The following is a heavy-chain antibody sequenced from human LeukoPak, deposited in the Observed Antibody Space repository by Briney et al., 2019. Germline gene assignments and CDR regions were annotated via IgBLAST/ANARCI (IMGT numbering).Heavy chain of an antibody. CDR1: GFTFSSYA. V-gene: IGHV3-23*01. Sequence: GGSLRLSCAASGFTFSSYAMTWVRQAPGKGLEWVSSIGGNTYYTDSVKGRFTISRDNSKNTLYLQMDSLRAGDTALYYCAKEGGAGYGYGMDVWGQGTTVTVYS. CDR2: IGGNT. D-gene: IGHD5-18*01. CDR3: AKEGGAGYGYGMDV. J-gene: IGHJ6*02.